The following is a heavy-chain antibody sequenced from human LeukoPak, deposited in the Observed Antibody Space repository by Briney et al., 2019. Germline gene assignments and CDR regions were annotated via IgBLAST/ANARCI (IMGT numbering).Heavy chain of an antibody. J-gene: IGHJ3*02. V-gene: IGHV1-18*01. CDR2: ISAYNGNT. CDR1: GYTFTSYG. CDR3: ARGQRNHYYDSSGYYLGAFDI. D-gene: IGHD3-22*01. Sequence: ASVKVSCKASGYTFTSYGISWVRQAPGQGFEWMGWISAYNGNTNYAQKLQGRVTMTTDTSTSTAYMELRSLRSDDTAVYYCARGQRNHYYDSSGYYLGAFDIWGQGTMVTVSS.